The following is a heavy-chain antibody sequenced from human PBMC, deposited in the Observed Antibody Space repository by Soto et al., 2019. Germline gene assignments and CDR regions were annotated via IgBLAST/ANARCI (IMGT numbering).Heavy chain of an antibody. CDR3: ARESSGYDGYFDY. Sequence: ASVKVSCKASGYTFTSYYMHWVRQAPGQGLEWMGIINPSGGSTSYAQKFQGRVTMTADKSTSTAYMELSSLRSEDTAVYYCARESSGYDGYFDYWGQGTLVTVSS. CDR1: GYTFTSYY. D-gene: IGHD5-12*01. CDR2: INPSGGST. V-gene: IGHV1-46*01. J-gene: IGHJ4*02.